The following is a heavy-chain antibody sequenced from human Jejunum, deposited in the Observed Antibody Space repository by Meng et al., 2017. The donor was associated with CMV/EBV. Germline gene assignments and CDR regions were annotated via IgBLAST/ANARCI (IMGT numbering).Heavy chain of an antibody. J-gene: IGHJ4*02. CDR3: AREDDYRNYFDF. Sequence: SGFTFRSYGMSWVRQAPGRGLEWISYISATGVTIHYADSVKGRFTVSRDNTKSSVYLRMNSLGAEDTAVYYCAREDDYRNYFDFWGQGTLVTVSS. V-gene: IGHV3-48*03. CDR2: ISATGVTI. CDR1: GFTFRSYG. D-gene: IGHD4-11*01.